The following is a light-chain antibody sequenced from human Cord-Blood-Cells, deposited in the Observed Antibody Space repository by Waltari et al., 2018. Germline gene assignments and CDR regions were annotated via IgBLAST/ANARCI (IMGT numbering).Light chain of an antibody. CDR2: AAS. CDR3: QQLNSYPRA. Sequence: IQLTQSPSSLSASVVDRFTITCRASQGISSYLAWYQQKPGKAPKLLIYAASTLQSGVPSRFSGSGSGTDFTLTISSLQPEDFATYYCQQLNSYPRAFGPGTKVDIK. CDR1: QGISSY. J-gene: IGKJ3*01. V-gene: IGKV1-9*01.